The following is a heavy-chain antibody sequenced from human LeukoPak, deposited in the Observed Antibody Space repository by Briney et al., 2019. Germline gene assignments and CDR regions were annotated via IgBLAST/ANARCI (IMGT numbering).Heavy chain of an antibody. CDR2: ISYDGSNK. D-gene: IGHD3-3*01. CDR3: AKVPPMFYDLDPEDY. V-gene: IGHV3-30-3*01. CDR1: GFTFSSYA. J-gene: IGHJ4*02. Sequence: PGGSLRLSCAASGFTFSSYAMHWVRQAPGKGLEWVAFISYDGSNKYYADSVKGRFTISRDNSKNTLYLQMNSLRAEDTAVYYCAKVPPMFYDLDPEDYWGQGTLVTVSS.